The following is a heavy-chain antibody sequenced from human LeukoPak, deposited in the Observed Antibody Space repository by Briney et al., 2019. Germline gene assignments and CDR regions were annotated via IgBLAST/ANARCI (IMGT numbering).Heavy chain of an antibody. Sequence: PGGSLRLSCVASGFNVSNDYMSWVRQAPGKGLEWVSVIYRGGRTSYSDSVKGRFTISRDDSKNTLFLQMNSLTVEDTAVYYCTKDSTGSRFFEWLPPDYWGQGSLVTVSS. D-gene: IGHD3-3*01. CDR1: GFNVSNDY. CDR2: IYRGGRT. J-gene: IGHJ4*02. V-gene: IGHV3-53*01. CDR3: TKDSTGSRFFEWLPPDY.